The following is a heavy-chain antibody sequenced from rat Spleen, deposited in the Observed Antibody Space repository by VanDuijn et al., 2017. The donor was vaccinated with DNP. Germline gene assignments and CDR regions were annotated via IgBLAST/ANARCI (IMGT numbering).Heavy chain of an antibody. D-gene: IGHD1-1*01. J-gene: IGHJ1*01. Sequence: EVQLVESGGGLVQPGTSLKLSCAASGFTFSNYGFHWIRQAPTKGLEWVSSISPRHNIVHYRDSVKGRFTISRDNAEGTLYLQMDSLKSEDTATYYCTTSSFSGDLYWYFDFWGPGTMVTVSS. CDR1: GFTFSNYG. CDR2: ISPRHNIV. CDR3: TTSSFSGDLYWYFDF. V-gene: IGHV5-19*01.